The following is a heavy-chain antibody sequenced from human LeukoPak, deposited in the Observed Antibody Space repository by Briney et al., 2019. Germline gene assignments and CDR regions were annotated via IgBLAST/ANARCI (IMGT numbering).Heavy chain of an antibody. CDR1: GFTFNNYA. V-gene: IGHV3-23*01. J-gene: IGHJ5*02. CDR3: AKEEGAIISMVRGVIITS. Sequence: GGSLRLSCTASGFTFNNYAMSWVRQTPGKGLEWVSGISGSGGSTYYADSVKGRFTISRDNSKNTLYLQMNSLRAEDTAIYYCAKEEGAIISMVRGVIITSWGQGTLVTVSS. D-gene: IGHD3-10*01. CDR2: ISGSGGST.